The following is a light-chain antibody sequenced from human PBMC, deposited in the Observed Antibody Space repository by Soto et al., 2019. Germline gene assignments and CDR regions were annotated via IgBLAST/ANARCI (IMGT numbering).Light chain of an antibody. J-gene: IGLJ1*01. Sequence: QSALTQPPSVSGAPGQRVTISCTGSSSNIGADYDVHWYQQRPGTAPKLLIFGNNNRPSGVPDRFSGSKSGTSASLAITGLQAEDEGDYYCQSYDSTLSARYVFXTGTKVTVL. CDR2: GNN. V-gene: IGLV1-40*01. CDR1: SSNIGADYD. CDR3: QSYDSTLSARYV.